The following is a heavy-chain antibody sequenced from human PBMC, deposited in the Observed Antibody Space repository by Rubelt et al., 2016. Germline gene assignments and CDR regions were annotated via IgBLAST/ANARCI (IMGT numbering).Heavy chain of an antibody. Sequence: QVQLQQWGAGLLKPSETLSLTCAVYGGSFSGYYWSWIRQPPGKGLEWIGSIYYSGSTYYNPSPKGGVTISCDTSKNQFSLKLSSVTAADTAVYYCARHPPVTTEYYFDYWGQGTLVTVSS. J-gene: IGHJ4*02. CDR2: IYYSGST. V-gene: IGHV4-34*01. D-gene: IGHD4-17*01. CDR3: ARHPPVTTEYYFDY. CDR1: GGSFSGYY.